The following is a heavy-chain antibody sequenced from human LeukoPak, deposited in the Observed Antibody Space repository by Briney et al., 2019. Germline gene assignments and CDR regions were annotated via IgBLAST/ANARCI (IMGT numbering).Heavy chain of an antibody. CDR3: AKDSRGYYYYMDV. D-gene: IGHD2-2*01. V-gene: IGHV3-23*01. Sequence: GGSLRLSCAASGFTFSSCPMGWVRQAPGKGLEWVSTISGSADATYYADSVKGRFTISRDNSKNTLYLQMNSLRAEDTAVYYCAKDSRGYYYYMDVWGKGTTVTVSS. J-gene: IGHJ6*03. CDR1: GFTFSSCP. CDR2: ISGSADAT.